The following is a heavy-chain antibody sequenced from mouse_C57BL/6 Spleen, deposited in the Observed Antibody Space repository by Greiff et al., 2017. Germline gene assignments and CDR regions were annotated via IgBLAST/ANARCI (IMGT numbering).Heavy chain of an antibody. Sequence: VQLQQSGPVLVKPGASVKMSCKASGYTFTDYYMNWVKQSHGKSLEWIGGINPYNGGTSYNQKFKGKATLTVDKSSSTAYMELNSLTSEDSAVYYCARDYYGSVGDYWGQGTSVTVSS. D-gene: IGHD1-1*01. CDR3: ARDYYGSVGDY. J-gene: IGHJ4*01. V-gene: IGHV1-19*01. CDR2: INPYNGGT. CDR1: GYTFTDYY.